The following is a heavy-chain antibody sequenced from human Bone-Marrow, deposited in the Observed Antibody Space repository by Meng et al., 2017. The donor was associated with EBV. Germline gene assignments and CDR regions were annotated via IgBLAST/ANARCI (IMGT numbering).Heavy chain of an antibody. V-gene: IGHV4-34*01. CDR3: ARATGGSTGYFR. CDR2: IKHSGST. J-gene: IGHJ4*02. D-gene: IGHD3-9*01. CDR1: GGSLSGCS. Sequence: QVQLQQWGAGLLKPSETLSLTCVVNGGSLSGCSWSWIRQAPGKGLEWIGEIKHSGSTNYNPSLKNRVTISVDPSKNQFSLRLSSVTAADTAVYYCARATGGSTGYFRWGQGTLVTVSS.